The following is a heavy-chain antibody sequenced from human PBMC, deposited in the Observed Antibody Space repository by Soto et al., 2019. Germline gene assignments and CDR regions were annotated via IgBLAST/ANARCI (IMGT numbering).Heavy chain of an antibody. J-gene: IGHJ4*02. CDR3: AKDLDRSLGGSDY. D-gene: IGHD3-16*01. Sequence: GGSLRLSCAASGFTFSSYGMHWVRQAPGKGLEWVAIISYDGSNKYYADSVKGQFTISRDNSKNTLYLQMNGLRVEDTAVYYCAKDLDRSLGGSDYWGQGTLVTVSS. CDR1: GFTFSSYG. V-gene: IGHV3-30*18. CDR2: ISYDGSNK.